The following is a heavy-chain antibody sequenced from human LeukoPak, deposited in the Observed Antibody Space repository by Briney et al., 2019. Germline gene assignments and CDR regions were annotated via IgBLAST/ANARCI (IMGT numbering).Heavy chain of an antibody. CDR3: ARDNYDSSVGDDAFDI. D-gene: IGHD3-22*01. CDR1: GFTFSSYE. Sequence: GGSLRLSCAASGFTFSSYEMNWVRQAPGKGLEWVSYISSSGSTIYYADSVKGRFTISRDNAKNSLYLQMNSLRAEDTAVYYCARDNYDSSVGDDAFDIWGQGTMVTVSS. J-gene: IGHJ3*02. CDR2: ISSSGSTI. V-gene: IGHV3-48*03.